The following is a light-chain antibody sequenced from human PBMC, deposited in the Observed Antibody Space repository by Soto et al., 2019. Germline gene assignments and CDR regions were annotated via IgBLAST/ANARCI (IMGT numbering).Light chain of an antibody. CDR3: QQSYIMPIYT. CDR1: QSISIY. CDR2: AAS. J-gene: IGKJ2*01. V-gene: IGKV1-39*01. Sequence: DIQMTQSPSSLSASVGDRVTITCRASQSISIYLNWYQQKPGKAPRLLIYAASRLQSGVPSRSSGSGSGTDFTLTISSLQPEDFATYYCQQSYIMPIYTFGQGTRLDIK.